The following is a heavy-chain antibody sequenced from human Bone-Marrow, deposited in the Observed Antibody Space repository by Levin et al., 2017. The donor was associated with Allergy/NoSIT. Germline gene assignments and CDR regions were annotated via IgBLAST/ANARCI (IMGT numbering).Heavy chain of an antibody. D-gene: IGHD3-10*01. CDR3: AATMVQGVMVY. V-gene: IGHV3-23*01. CDR2: ISGSGGST. CDR1: GFTFSSYA. J-gene: IGHJ4*02. Sequence: GGSLRLSCAASGFTFSSYAMSWVRQAPGKGLEWVSAISGSGGSTYYADSVKGRFTISRDNSKNTLYLQMNSLRAEDTAVYYCAATMVQGVMVYWGQGTLVTVSS.